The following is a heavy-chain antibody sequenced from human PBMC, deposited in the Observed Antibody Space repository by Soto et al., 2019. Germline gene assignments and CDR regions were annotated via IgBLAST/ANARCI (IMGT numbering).Heavy chain of an antibody. V-gene: IGHV1-69*13. CDR3: AIRTIFGVVILDCYFDL. CDR2: LFPIFRPA. CDR1: GGTFSSYA. Sequence: GASVKVSCKASGGTFSSYAISWVRPAPGQGLVWMVGLFPIFRPANYAQKFQGRVTITADESTSTAYMELSSLRSEDTAVYYCAIRTIFGVVILDCYFDLWGRATLVTVSS. D-gene: IGHD3-3*01. J-gene: IGHJ2*01.